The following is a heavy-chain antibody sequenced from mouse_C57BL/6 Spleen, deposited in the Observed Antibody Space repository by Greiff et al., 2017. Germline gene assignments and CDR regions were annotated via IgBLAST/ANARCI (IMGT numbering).Heavy chain of an antibody. Sequence: LVESGGGLVQPGGSLSLSCAASGFTFTDYYMSWVRQPPGKALEWLGFIRNKANGYTTEYSASVKGRFTISRDNSQSILYLQMNALRAEDSATYYCARWGRDSSGYFDYWGQGTTLTVSS. CDR1: GFTFTDYY. V-gene: IGHV7-3*01. D-gene: IGHD3-2*02. J-gene: IGHJ2*01. CDR2: IRNKANGYTT. CDR3: ARWGRDSSGYFDY.